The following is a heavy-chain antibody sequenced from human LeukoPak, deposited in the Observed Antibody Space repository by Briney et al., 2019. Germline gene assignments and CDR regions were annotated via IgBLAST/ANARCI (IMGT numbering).Heavy chain of an antibody. CDR3: ARIEYYYGSGSYSYFDY. Sequence: GESRKISCKGSGYSFTSYWISWVRQMPGKGLEWMGRIDPSDSYTNYSPSFQGHVTISADKSISTAYLQWSSLKASDTAMYYCARIEYYYGSGSYSYFDYWGQGTLVTVSS. D-gene: IGHD3-10*01. CDR2: IDPSDSYT. J-gene: IGHJ4*02. V-gene: IGHV5-10-1*01. CDR1: GYSFTSYW.